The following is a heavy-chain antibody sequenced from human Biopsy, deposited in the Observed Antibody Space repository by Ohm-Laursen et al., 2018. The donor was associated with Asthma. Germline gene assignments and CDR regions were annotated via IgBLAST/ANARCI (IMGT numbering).Heavy chain of an antibody. CDR3: ARIKIRIGAGTDRYFDL. CDR2: INPNGGGT. J-gene: IGHJ2*01. V-gene: IGHV1-2*06. Sequence: ASVKVSCKASGYPFTDYYVHWVRQAPGQGLEWMGRINPNGGGTHYAQKFLGRVTMTRDTSVNTAFMVLSRLRSDDTAVYYCARIKIRIGAGTDRYFDLWGRGTLVTVSS. CDR1: GYPFTDYY. D-gene: IGHD3-16*01.